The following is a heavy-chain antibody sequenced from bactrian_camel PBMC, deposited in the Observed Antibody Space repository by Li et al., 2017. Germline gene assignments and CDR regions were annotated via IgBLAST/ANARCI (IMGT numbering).Heavy chain of an antibody. CDR1: GYTFNTY. Sequence: QLVESGGGSALAGGSVRLSCAASGYTFNTYSWFRQAPGKEREGVATISTAGDLTYYADSVKGRFTISRDNTKNTLYLQMNSLKPEDTAMYYCAADRFCTDTYNSWGQGTQVTVS. D-gene: IGHD6*01. CDR3: AADRFCTDTYNS. V-gene: IGHV3S28*01. CDR2: ISTAGDLT. J-gene: IGHJ4*01.